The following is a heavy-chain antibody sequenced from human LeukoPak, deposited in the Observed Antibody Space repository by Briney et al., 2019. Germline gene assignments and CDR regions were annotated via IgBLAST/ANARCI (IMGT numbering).Heavy chain of an antibody. V-gene: IGHV3-30*18. CDR1: GFTFSSYG. J-gene: IGHJ3*02. CDR2: ISYDGSNK. Sequence: PGGSLRLSCAASGFTFSSYGMPWVRQAPGKGLEWVAVISYDGSNKYYADSVKGRFTISRDNSKNTLYLQMNSLRAEDTAVYYCAKGRGDSSGWYDAFDIWGQGTMVTVSS. D-gene: IGHD6-19*01. CDR3: AKGRGDSSGWYDAFDI.